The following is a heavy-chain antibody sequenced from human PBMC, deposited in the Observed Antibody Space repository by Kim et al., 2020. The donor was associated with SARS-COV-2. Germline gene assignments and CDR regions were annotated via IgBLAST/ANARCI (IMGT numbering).Heavy chain of an antibody. CDR2: IIPIFGTA. J-gene: IGHJ5*02. Sequence: SVKVSCKASGGTFSSYAISWVRQAPGQGLEWMGGIIPIFGTANYAQKFQGRVTITADESTSTAYMELSSLRSEDTAVYYCARGSGYYDSSGSRLNWFDPWGQGTLVTVSS. CDR3: ARGSGYYDSSGSRLNWFDP. CDR1: GGTFSSYA. V-gene: IGHV1-69*13. D-gene: IGHD3-22*01.